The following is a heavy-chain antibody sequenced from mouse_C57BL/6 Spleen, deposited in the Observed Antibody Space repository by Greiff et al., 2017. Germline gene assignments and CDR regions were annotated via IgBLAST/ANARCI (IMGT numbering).Heavy chain of an antibody. Sequence: VQLQQPGAELVKPGASVKVSCKASGYTFTSYWMHWVKQRPGQGLEWIGRIHPSDSDTNYNQKFKGKATLTVDKSSSTAYMQLSSLTSEDSAVYYCATYGNYHRYYFDYWGQGTTRTVSS. J-gene: IGHJ2*01. D-gene: IGHD2-1*01. V-gene: IGHV1-74*01. CDR1: GYTFTSYW. CDR2: IHPSDSDT. CDR3: ATYGNYHRYYFDY.